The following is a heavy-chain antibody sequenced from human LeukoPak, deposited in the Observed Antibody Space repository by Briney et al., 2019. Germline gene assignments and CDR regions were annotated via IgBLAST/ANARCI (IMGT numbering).Heavy chain of an antibody. D-gene: IGHD6-6*01. Sequence: GGSLRLSCAASGFTFSSYTMNWVRQAPGKGLEWVSSITSSSSYIYYADSVKGRFTISRDNAKNSLFPQMNSLRAEDTAVYYCARDPGAYSSSPIDYWGQGTLVTVSS. CDR1: GFTFSSYT. CDR2: ITSSSSYI. CDR3: ARDPGAYSSSPIDY. J-gene: IGHJ4*02. V-gene: IGHV3-21*01.